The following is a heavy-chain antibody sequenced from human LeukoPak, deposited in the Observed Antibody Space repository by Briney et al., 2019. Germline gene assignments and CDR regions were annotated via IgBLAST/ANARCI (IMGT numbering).Heavy chain of an antibody. CDR2: IRYDGSEG. J-gene: IGHJ4*02. D-gene: IGHD2-21*01. CDR1: GFTFSTYG. Sequence: GGSLRLSCAASGFTFSTYGMHWVRQAPGKGLDWVAFIRYDGSEGYYADSVKDRFTVSRDNSKNTLYLQMNSLRGEDTAVYYCAKKGNLRGAYCGGDCYSALDYWGQGTLVTVSS. CDR3: AKKGNLRGAYCGGDCYSALDY. V-gene: IGHV3-30*02.